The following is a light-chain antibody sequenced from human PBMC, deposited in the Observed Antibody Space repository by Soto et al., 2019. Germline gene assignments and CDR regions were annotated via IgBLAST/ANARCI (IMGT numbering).Light chain of an antibody. Sequence: EIMMTQSPGTLSVSPGERATLSCRASESVSNNLAWYQQKPGHAPRLLIYYASTRATGIPDRFSGSGSGTEFTLTIPSLQSEDFALYYCQQYNDWPPITFGQGTRLEIK. CDR2: YAS. J-gene: IGKJ5*01. CDR3: QQYNDWPPIT. V-gene: IGKV3-15*01. CDR1: ESVSNN.